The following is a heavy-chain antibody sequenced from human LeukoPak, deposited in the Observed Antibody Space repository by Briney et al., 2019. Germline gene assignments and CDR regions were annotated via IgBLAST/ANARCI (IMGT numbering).Heavy chain of an antibody. CDR1: GYTFTGYY. V-gene: IGHV1-2*02. CDR2: INPNSGGT. Sequence: ASVKVSCKASGYTFTGYYMHWVRQAPGQGLEWMGWINPNSGGTNYAQKFQGRVTMTRDTSTSTVYMELSSLRSEDTAVYYCARAPYYYDSSGLGIDYWGQGTLVTVSS. CDR3: ARAPYYYDSSGLGIDY. J-gene: IGHJ4*02. D-gene: IGHD3-22*01.